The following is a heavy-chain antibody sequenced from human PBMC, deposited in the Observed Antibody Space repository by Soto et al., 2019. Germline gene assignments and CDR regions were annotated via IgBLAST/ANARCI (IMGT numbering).Heavy chain of an antibody. D-gene: IGHD3-22*01. Sequence: EVQLVESGGGLVKPGGSLRLSCAASGFTFSSYSMNWVRQAPGKGLEWVSSISSSSSYIYYADSVKGRFTISRDNAKNSLYLQMNSLRAEDTAVYYCARFPTIARNMIVVGWGQGTLVTVSS. CDR3: ARFPTIARNMIVVG. CDR2: ISSSSSYI. CDR1: GFTFSSYS. J-gene: IGHJ4*02. V-gene: IGHV3-21*01.